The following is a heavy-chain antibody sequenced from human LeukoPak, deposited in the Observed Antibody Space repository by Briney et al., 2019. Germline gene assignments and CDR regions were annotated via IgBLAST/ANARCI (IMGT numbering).Heavy chain of an antibody. CDR3: ARTGTSGDY. CDR2: INHSGST. D-gene: IGHD1-7*01. V-gene: IGHV4-34*01. CDR1: GGSFSGYY. Sequence: PSETPSLTCAVYGGSFSGYYWSWIRQPPGKGLEWIGEINHSGSTNYNPSLKSRVTISVDTSKNQFSLKLSSVTAADTAVYYCARTGTSGDYWGQGTLVTVSS. J-gene: IGHJ4*02.